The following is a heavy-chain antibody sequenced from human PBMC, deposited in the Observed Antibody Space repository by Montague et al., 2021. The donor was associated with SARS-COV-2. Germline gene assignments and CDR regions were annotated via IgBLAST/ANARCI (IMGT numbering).Heavy chain of an antibody. D-gene: IGHD6-13*01. V-gene: IGHV3-21*01. CDR3: ARDQGSWSFEAWRHTGYCYGRDV. CDR2: ISSSSSNI. Sequence: SLRLSCAASGFTFSSYSMHWVRQAPGKGLEWVSSISSSSSNIYYADSVKGRFTISRDNAKNSLYLQMNSLRAEDTAVYYCARDQGSWSFEAWRHTGYCYGRDVWGQGTTVTVSS. J-gene: IGHJ6*02. CDR1: GFTFSSYS.